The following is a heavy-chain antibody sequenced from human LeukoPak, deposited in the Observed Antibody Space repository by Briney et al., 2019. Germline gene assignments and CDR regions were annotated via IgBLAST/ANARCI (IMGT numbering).Heavy chain of an antibody. CDR2: ISGDGGST. V-gene: IGHV3-43*02. D-gene: IGHD4-11*01. CDR1: GFTFDDYA. J-gene: IGHJ4*02. Sequence: GGSLRLSCAASGFTFDDYATHWVRQAPGKGLEWVSLISGDGGSTYYADSVKGRFTISRDNSKSSLYLQMNSLRTEDTALYYCAKDLMTTVTTGVLPGRYWGQGTLVTVSS. CDR3: AKDLMTTVTTGVLPGRY.